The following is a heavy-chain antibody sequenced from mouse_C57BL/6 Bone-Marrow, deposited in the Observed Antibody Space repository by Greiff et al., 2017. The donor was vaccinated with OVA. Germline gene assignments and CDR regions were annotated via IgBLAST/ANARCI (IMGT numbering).Heavy chain of an antibody. V-gene: IGHV1-82*01. CDR3: ARKDYSNPGFAY. CDR1: GYAFSSSW. CDR2: IYPGDGDT. J-gene: IGHJ3*01. Sequence: VQLQQSGAELVKPGASVKISCKASGYAFSSSWMNWVKQRPGKGLEWIGRIYPGDGDTNYNGKFKGKATLTADKSSSPAYMQLSSLTSEDSAVYFCARKDYSNPGFAYWGQGTLVTVSA. D-gene: IGHD2-5*01.